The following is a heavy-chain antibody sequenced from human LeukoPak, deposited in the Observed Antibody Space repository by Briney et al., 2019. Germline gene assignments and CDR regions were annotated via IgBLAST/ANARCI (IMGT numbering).Heavy chain of an antibody. J-gene: IGHJ4*02. CDR1: GFTFSSYS. V-gene: IGHV3-48*01. D-gene: IGHD5-18*01. CDR2: ISSSSSTT. CDR3: AKDPLNTVMVSPTFDY. Sequence: GGSLRLSCAASGFTFSSYSMNWVRQAPGKGLEWVSYISSSSSTTYYAASVKGRFTVSRDTSKNTLYLQMNSLRAEDTAVYYCAKDPLNTVMVSPTFDYWGQGTLVTVSS.